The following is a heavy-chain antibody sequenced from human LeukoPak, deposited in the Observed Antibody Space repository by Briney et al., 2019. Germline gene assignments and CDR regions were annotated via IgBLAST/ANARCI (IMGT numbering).Heavy chain of an antibody. Sequence: SQTLSLTCVISGDSVSSNSASWNWIRQSPSGGLEWLGRTYCRSKWYNDYAASVRGRITINADTSNNQVSLHLNSVTPEDTAVYFCARGHSGMTVALFQSWGQGTLVTVSS. CDR2: TYCRSKWYN. J-gene: IGHJ4*02. CDR1: GDSVSSNSAS. CDR3: ARGHSGMTVALFQS. V-gene: IGHV6-1*01. D-gene: IGHD6-19*01.